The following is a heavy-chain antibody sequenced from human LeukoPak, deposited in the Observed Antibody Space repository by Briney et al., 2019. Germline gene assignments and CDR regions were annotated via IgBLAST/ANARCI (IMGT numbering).Heavy chain of an antibody. CDR1: GFTFSSYA. Sequence: GGSLRLSCAASGFTFSSYAMHWVRQAPGKGLERVAVISYDGSNKYYADSVKGRFTISRDNSKNTLYLQMNSLRAEDTAVYYCARGRDYGDGRFDPWGQGTLVTVSS. V-gene: IGHV3-30-3*01. D-gene: IGHD4-17*01. CDR3: ARGRDYGDGRFDP. CDR2: ISYDGSNK. J-gene: IGHJ5*02.